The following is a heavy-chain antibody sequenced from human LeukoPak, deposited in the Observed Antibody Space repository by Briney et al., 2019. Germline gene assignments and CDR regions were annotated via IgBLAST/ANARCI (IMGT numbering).Heavy chain of an antibody. CDR3: ARSWAMVSADDY. D-gene: IGHD5-18*01. V-gene: IGHV1-2*02. CDR2: INPNSGGT. J-gene: IGHJ4*02. Sequence: ASVKVSCKASGYTFTGYYMHWVRQAPGQGLEWMGWINPNSGGTNYAQKFQGRVTMTRDTSISTAYMELSRLRSDDTAVYYCARSWAMVSADDYWGQGTLVTVSS. CDR1: GYTFTGYY.